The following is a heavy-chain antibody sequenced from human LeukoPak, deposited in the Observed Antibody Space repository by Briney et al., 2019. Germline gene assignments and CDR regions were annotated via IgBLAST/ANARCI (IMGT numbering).Heavy chain of an antibody. CDR2: ISSSGSTI. J-gene: IGHJ5*02. CDR1: GFTFSSYA. CDR3: ARDGTANWFDP. V-gene: IGHV3-11*01. Sequence: GGSLRLSCAASGFTFSSYAMSWIRQAPGKGLEWVSYISSSGSTIYYADSVKGRFTISRDNAKNSLYLQMNSLRAEDTAVYYCARDGTANWFDPWGQGTLVTVSS. D-gene: IGHD1-1*01.